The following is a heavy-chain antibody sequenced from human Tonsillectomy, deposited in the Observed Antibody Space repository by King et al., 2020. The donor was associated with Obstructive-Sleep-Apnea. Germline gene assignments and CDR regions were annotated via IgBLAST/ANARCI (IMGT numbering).Heavy chain of an antibody. D-gene: IGHD1-26*01. CDR1: GFTFSSYW. V-gene: IGHV3-7*03. Sequence: VQLVESGGGLVQPGGSLRLSCAASGFTFSSYWMSWVRQAPGKGLEWVANIKQDGSEKYYVDSVKGRVTISRDNAKNSLFLQMNSLRAEDTAVYYCARVRGSYCLDVWGQGTTVTVSS. CDR3: ARVRGSYCLDV. J-gene: IGHJ6*02. CDR2: IKQDGSEK.